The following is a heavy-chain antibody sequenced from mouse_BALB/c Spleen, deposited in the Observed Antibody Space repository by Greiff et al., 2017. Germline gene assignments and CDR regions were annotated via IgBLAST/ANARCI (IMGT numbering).Heavy chain of an antibody. J-gene: IGHJ3*01. CDR2: ISYSGST. V-gene: IGHV3-2*02. CDR1: GYSITSDYA. Sequence: EVQLQESGPGLVKPSQSLSLTCTVTGYSITSDYAWNWIRQFPGNKLEWMGYISYSGSTSYNPSLKSRISITRDTSKNQFFLQLNSVTTEDTATYYCARLEDLSWFAYWGQGTLVTVSA. CDR3: ARLEDLSWFAY.